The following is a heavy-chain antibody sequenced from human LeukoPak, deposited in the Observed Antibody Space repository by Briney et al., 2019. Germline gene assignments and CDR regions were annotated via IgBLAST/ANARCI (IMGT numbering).Heavy chain of an antibody. V-gene: IGHV3-30*18. CDR1: GFTFSSYG. Sequence: GRSLRLSCASSGFTFSSYGMHWVRQSPGKGLEWVALISFDGSIEYYVDSVKGRFTISRDNSKNTLFLQMNSLRPEDTAVYYCAKDSDIAVAGSDDALDVWGQGTMVTVSS. CDR2: ISFDGSIE. CDR3: AKDSDIAVAGSDDALDV. D-gene: IGHD6-19*01. J-gene: IGHJ3*01.